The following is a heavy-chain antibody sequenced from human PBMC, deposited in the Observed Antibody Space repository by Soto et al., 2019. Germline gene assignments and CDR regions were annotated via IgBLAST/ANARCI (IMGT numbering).Heavy chain of an antibody. J-gene: IGHJ4*02. D-gene: IGHD1-26*01. V-gene: IGHV3-64D*08. CDR1: GFTFCSYW. Sequence: PGGSLRLSCAASGFTFCSYWMHWVRQAPGKGLEYVSAISSNGGSTYYADSVKGRFTISRDNSKNTLYLQMSSLRAEDTAVYYCVKDEWYSGSYYPFDYWGQGTLVTVSS. CDR3: VKDEWYSGSYYPFDY. CDR2: ISSNGGST.